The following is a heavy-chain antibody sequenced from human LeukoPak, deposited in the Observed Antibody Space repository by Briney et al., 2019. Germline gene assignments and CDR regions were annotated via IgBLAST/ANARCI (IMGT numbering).Heavy chain of an antibody. CDR2: IYPGDSDT. V-gene: IGHV5-51*01. J-gene: IGHJ5*02. D-gene: IGHD6-13*01. CDR1: GYSFTSYW. CDR3: ARRGLAAAYNWFNP. Sequence: RGESLKISCKGSGYSFTSYWIGWVRQMPGKGLGLMGIIYPGDSDTRYSPSFQGQVTISADKSISTAYLQWSSLKASDTAMYYCARRGLAAAYNWFNPWGQGTLVTVSS.